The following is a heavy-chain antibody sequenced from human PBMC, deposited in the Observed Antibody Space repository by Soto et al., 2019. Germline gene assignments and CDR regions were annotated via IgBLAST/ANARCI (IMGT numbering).Heavy chain of an antibody. CDR3: AKDLQGYAMEV. V-gene: IGHV3-48*03. J-gene: IGHJ6*01. CDR1: GFSFSTSQ. Sequence: VGSLRLSCASSGFSFSTSQMDWVRQAPGKGLEWVSYINDNGRAIYYADSVKGRFTISRDNARNSLFLQMNSLRGEDTAVYYCAKDLQGYAMEVWGQGTTVTVSS. CDR2: INDNGRAI. D-gene: IGHD2-2*01.